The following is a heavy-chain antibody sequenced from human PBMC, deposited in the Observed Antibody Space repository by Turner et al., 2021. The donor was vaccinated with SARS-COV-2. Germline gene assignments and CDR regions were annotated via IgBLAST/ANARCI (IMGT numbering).Heavy chain of an antibody. CDR1: GFTFSNSA. J-gene: IGHJ6*02. V-gene: IGHV3-30-3*01. CDR3: ARDRIIWDRGVYYYYGMDV. D-gene: IGHD1-26*01. Sequence: QVQLVESGGGVVQPGRSLRPSCAASGFTFSNSAMHWVRQAPGKGLGWVAVISYDGSNKYYADSVKGRFTISRDNSKNTLYLQMNSLRAEDTAVYYCARDRIIWDRGVYYYYGMDVWGQGTTVTVSS. CDR2: ISYDGSNK.